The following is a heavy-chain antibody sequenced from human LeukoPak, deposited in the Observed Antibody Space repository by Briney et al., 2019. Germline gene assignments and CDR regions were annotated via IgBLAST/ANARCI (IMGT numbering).Heavy chain of an antibody. V-gene: IGHV3-30*18. CDR1: GFTFSSYG. J-gene: IGHJ4*02. D-gene: IGHD2-21*01. Sequence: GGSLRLSCAASGFTFSSYGMHWVRQAPGKGLEWVAVISSEGSEKFYADSVKGRFSISRDNSKNTLYVQMNSLGAEDTAVYYCAKGAAGTLVGHYFDSWGQGTLVTVSS. CDR3: AKGAAGTLVGHYFDS. CDR2: ISSEGSEK.